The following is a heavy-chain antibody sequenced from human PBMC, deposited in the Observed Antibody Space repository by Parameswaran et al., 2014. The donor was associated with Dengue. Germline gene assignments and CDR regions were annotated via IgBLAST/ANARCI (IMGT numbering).Heavy chain of an antibody. Sequence: WVRQAPGQGLEWMGVINPDGGTTRYTQKFQGRVTMTRDTSTTTVYMELSSLRSEDTAVYYCARVRGSYLRYAFDIWGQGTMVTVSS. D-gene: IGHD1-26*01. V-gene: IGHV1-46*01. CDR3: ARVRGSYLRYAFDI. J-gene: IGHJ3*02. CDR2: INPDGGTT.